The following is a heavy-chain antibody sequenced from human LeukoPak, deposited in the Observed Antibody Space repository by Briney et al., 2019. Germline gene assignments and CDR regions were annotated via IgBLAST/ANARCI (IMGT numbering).Heavy chain of an antibody. CDR1: GFTFSSYA. Sequence: PGGSLRLSCAASGFTFSSYAMTWVRQAPGKGLEWVSSLIDTGGSTYYAYSVKGRFTISRDNSKNTLYPQMNSLRAEDTALYYCAKGGMSSSGLDYWGQGTLVTVSS. J-gene: IGHJ4*02. CDR2: LIDTGGST. V-gene: IGHV3-23*01. D-gene: IGHD6-19*01. CDR3: AKGGMSSSGLDY.